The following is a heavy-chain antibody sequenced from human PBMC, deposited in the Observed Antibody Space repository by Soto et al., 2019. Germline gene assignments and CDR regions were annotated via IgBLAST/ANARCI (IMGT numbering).Heavy chain of an antibody. Sequence: EVQLLESGGGLVQPGGSLRLSCAASGFTFSSYAMRWVRQAPGKGLEWVSVISGSGGSTYYADSVKGRFTISRDNSKNTLYLQMNSLRAEDTAVYYCARRGSGSYYDYWGQGTLVTVSS. J-gene: IGHJ4*02. CDR2: ISGSGGST. CDR3: ARRGSGSYYDY. CDR1: GFTFSSYA. D-gene: IGHD1-26*01. V-gene: IGHV3-23*01.